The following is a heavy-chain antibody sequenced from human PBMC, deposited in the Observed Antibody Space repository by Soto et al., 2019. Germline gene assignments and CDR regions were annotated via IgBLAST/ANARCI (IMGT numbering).Heavy chain of an antibody. CDR3: AREAGPDRWFDP. J-gene: IGHJ5*02. V-gene: IGHV4-4*07. Sequence: SETLSLTCTVSGGSISSYRWSWIRQPAGKGLEWIGRLNTYGNTHYNPSLKSRVTMSVDTSKNHFSLNLSSVTAADTAVYYCAREAGPDRWFDPWGQGALVTVSS. CDR1: GGSISSYR. D-gene: IGHD6-19*01. CDR2: LNTYGNT.